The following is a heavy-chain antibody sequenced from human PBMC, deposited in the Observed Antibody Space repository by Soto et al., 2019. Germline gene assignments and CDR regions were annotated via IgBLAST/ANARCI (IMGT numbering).Heavy chain of an antibody. D-gene: IGHD6-19*01. CDR3: ARYRGIAVALSFDY. V-gene: IGHV3-23*01. CDR1: GFTFSSYA. Sequence: GGSLRLSCAASGFTFSSYAMSWVRQAPGKGLEWVSAISGSGGSTYYADSVKGRFTISRDNSKNTLYLQMNSLRAEDTAVYYCARYRGIAVALSFDYWGQGTLVTVSS. J-gene: IGHJ4*02. CDR2: ISGSGGST.